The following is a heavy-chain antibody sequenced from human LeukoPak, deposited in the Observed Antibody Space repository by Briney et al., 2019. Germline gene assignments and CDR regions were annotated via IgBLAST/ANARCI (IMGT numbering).Heavy chain of an antibody. CDR2: INHSGYT. CDR1: GGSFSGYL. CDR3: ARHEFGSSSASFDS. J-gene: IGHJ3*01. V-gene: IGHV4-34*01. D-gene: IGHD6-6*01. Sequence: PSETLSLTCAVHGGSFSGYLWSWIRQPPGKGLEYIGEINHSGYTTYNPSLKSRVTISVDTSKNQFSLNMISVTAADTAVYYCARHEFGSSSASFDSWGQVTMVIVSS.